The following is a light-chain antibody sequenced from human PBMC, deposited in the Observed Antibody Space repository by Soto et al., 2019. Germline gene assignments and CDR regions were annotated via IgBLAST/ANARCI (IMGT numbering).Light chain of an antibody. CDR1: QSVSSNL. V-gene: IGKV3-20*01. CDR3: QQYADSPIT. Sequence: EIVLMQSPGTLSLSPGERATLSCRASQSVSSNLLAWYQQKPGQAPRLLIYGASSRATGIPDRFSGSGSGTDFTLTISRLELEDFALYYCQQYADSPITFGPGTKVDIK. CDR2: GAS. J-gene: IGKJ3*01.